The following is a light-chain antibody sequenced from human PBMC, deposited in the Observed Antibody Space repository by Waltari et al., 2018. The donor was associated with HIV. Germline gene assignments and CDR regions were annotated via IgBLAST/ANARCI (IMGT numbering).Light chain of an antibody. V-gene: IGLV2-14*03. CDR3: SSYTSVSGFVV. Sequence: QPALTQPAPVSGSPGQSITFTCTGASSDIGTYNYVSWYQQHPGKAPKLMIYDVIKRPSGVSNRFSGSKSGNTASLTISGLQAEDEAFYYCSSYTSVSGFVVFGGGTKLTVV. J-gene: IGLJ2*01. CDR2: DVI. CDR1: SSDIGTYNY.